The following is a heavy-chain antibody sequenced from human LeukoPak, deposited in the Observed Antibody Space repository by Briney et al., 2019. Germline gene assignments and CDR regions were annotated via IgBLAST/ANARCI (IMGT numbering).Heavy chain of an antibody. CDR2: IIPIFGTA. Sequence: VASVKVSCKASGGTFSSYAISWVRQAPGQGLEWMGGIIPIFGTANCAQKFQGRVTITADESTSTAYMELSSLRSEDTAVYYCASHASGAAGILDRYNWFDPWGQGTLVTVSS. D-gene: IGHD6-13*01. CDR1: GGTFSSYA. J-gene: IGHJ5*02. V-gene: IGHV1-69*13. CDR3: ASHASGAAGILDRYNWFDP.